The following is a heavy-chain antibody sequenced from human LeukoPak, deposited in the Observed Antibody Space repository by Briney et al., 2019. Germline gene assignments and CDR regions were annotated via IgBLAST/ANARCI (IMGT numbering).Heavy chain of an antibody. D-gene: IGHD1-26*01. Sequence: PGGSLRLSCVVSGLRFRNYGMHWVRQAPGKGLEWVAVIYYDGSNQYYAESVKGRFTVSRDNAKNTLYLQMDSLRAEDTAVYYCATDRNSGKYYDYWGQGTLVTVSS. J-gene: IGHJ4*02. V-gene: IGHV3-33*01. CDR1: GLRFRNYG. CDR2: IYYDGSNQ. CDR3: ATDRNSGKYYDY.